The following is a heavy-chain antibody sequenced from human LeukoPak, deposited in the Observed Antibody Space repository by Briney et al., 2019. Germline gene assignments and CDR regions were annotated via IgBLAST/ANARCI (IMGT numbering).Heavy chain of an antibody. D-gene: IGHD3-10*01. CDR3: ARGVTYYGSGSYYRVWFDP. CDR2: INPNSGGT. Sequence: ASVKVSCKASGYTFTGYYMHWVRQAPGQGLEWMGWINPNSGGTNYAQKFQGRVTMTRDTSISTAYMELSRLRSDDTAVYYCARGVTYYGSGSYYRVWFDPWGQGTLVTVSS. V-gene: IGHV1-2*02. J-gene: IGHJ5*02. CDR1: GYTFTGYY.